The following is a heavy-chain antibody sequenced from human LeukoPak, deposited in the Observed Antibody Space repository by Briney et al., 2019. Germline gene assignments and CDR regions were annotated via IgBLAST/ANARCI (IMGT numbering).Heavy chain of an antibody. CDR3: ARRGKNWEHYYDIGGFLDY. D-gene: IGHD3-22*01. Sequence: GESLKISCKGSGYSFTSYWIGWVRQMPGKGLEWMGIIYPGDSDTRYSPSFQGQVTISADKSISTAYLQWSSLKASDTAMYYCARRGKNWEHYYDIGGFLDYWGQGTLVTVSS. J-gene: IGHJ4*02. V-gene: IGHV5-51*01. CDR1: GYSFTSYW. CDR2: IYPGDSDT.